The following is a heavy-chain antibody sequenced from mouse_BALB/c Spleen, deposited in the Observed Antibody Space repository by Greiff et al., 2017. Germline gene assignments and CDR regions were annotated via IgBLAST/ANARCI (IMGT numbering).Heavy chain of an antibody. CDR3: ARSYGNYVYAMDY. V-gene: IGHV14-4*02. D-gene: IGHD2-1*01. Sequence: EVQLQQSGAELVRSGASVKLSCTASGFNIKDYYMHWVKQRPEQGLEWIGWIDPENGDTEYAPKFQGKATLTADKSSSTAYMQLSSLTSDDSAVYFCARSYGNYVYAMDYWGQGTSVTVSS. CDR1: GFNIKDYY. CDR2: IDPENGDT. J-gene: IGHJ4*01.